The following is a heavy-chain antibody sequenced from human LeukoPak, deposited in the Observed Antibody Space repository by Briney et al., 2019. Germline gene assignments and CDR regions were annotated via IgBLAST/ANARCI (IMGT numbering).Heavy chain of an antibody. CDR1: GYSFNTHW. Sequence: GESLRISCKGSGYSFNTHWIAWVRHMPGKGLELMGIIYPGDSETTYSPSFQGQVTLSADKSISTAYLQWSSLKASDTAMYYCAKLTRGGYEKFDFWGQGTPVTVSS. J-gene: IGHJ4*02. V-gene: IGHV5-51*01. D-gene: IGHD5-12*01. CDR3: AKLTRGGYEKFDF. CDR2: IYPGDSET.